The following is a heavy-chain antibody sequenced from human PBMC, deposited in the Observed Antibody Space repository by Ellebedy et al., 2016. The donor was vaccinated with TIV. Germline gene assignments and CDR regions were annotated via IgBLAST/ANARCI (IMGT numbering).Heavy chain of an antibody. CDR1: GFTFSRYS. CDR2: IIVGSDYI. CDR3: AREAYCTNTSCSRLREWYFDL. D-gene: IGHD2-2*01. J-gene: IGHJ2*01. Sequence: GGSLRLXXAASGFTFSRYSMNWVRQAPGKGLEWVSSIIVGSDYIYYADSVKGRFTISRDNAKNSLYLQMISLRAEDTAVYFCAREAYCTNTSCSRLREWYFDLWGRGTLVTVSS. V-gene: IGHV3-21*01.